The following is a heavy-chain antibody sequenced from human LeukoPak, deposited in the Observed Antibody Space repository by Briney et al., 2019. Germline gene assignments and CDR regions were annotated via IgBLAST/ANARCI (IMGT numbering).Heavy chain of an antibody. V-gene: IGHV4-59*01. D-gene: IGHD5-18*01. J-gene: IGHJ4*02. CDR1: GASISSYY. CDR3: ARENVIQRGKFDY. Sequence: PSETLSPTCTVSGASISSYYWSWIRQPPGKGLEWIGYIYYSGSTNYSPSLKSRVTISVDTSKNQFSLKLSSVTAADTAVYYCARENVIQRGKFDYWGQGWLVTVSS. CDR2: IYYSGST.